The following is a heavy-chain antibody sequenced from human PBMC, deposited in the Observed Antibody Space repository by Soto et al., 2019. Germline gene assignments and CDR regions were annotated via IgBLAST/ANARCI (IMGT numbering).Heavy chain of an antibody. CDR1: GGTFSSYA. D-gene: IGHD3-22*01. V-gene: IGHV1-69*06. CDR3: ARDKGITMIVGYALDI. CDR2: IIPIFGTA. Sequence: SVKVSCKASGGTFSSYAISCVRQAPGQGLEWMGGIIPIFGTANYAQKFQGRVTITADKSTSTAYMELSSLRSEDTAVYYCARDKGITMIVGYALDIWGQGTMVTVS. J-gene: IGHJ3*02.